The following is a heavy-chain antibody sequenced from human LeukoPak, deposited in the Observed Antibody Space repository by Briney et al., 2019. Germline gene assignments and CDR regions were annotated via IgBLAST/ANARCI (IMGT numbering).Heavy chain of an antibody. J-gene: IGHJ4*02. V-gene: IGHV3-53*01. CDR3: ARPRGSSGWWGDFDY. CDR2: IYSGGST. CDR1: GFTFSSYS. Sequence: PGGSLRLSCAASGFTFSSYSMSWVRQAPGKGLEWVSVIYSGGSTHYADSVKGRFTISRDNAKNSLYLQMNSLRAEDTAVYYCARPRGSSGWWGDFDYWGQGTLVTVSS. D-gene: IGHD6-19*01.